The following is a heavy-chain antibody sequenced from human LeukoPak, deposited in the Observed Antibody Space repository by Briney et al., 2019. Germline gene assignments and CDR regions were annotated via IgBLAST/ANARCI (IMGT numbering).Heavy chain of an antibody. V-gene: IGHV1-2*02. J-gene: IGHJ4*02. CDR3: ARAYSDYLIGDY. CDR1: GYTFTDYE. D-gene: IGHD4-17*01. Sequence: ASVKVSCKASGYTFTDYEMHWVRQAPGQGLEWMGWISPKSGDTNHAQKFQGRVTMTGDTSTRTVYMEVSRLRFDYTAVYYCARAYSDYLIGDYWGQGTLVTVSS. CDR2: ISPKSGDT.